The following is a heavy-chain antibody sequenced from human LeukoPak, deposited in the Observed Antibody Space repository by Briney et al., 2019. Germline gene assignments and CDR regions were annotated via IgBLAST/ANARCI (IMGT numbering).Heavy chain of an antibody. CDR2: INTNTGNP. V-gene: IGHV7-4-1*02. Sequence: GASVKVSCKASGYTFTSYAMNWVRQAPGQGLEWMGWINTNTGNPTYAQGFTGRFVFSLDTSVSTAYLQISSLKAEDTAVYYCARVAAAGPFYYYYYVDVWGKGTTVTVSS. J-gene: IGHJ6*03. D-gene: IGHD6-13*01. CDR3: ARVAAAGPFYYYYYVDV. CDR1: GYTFTSYA.